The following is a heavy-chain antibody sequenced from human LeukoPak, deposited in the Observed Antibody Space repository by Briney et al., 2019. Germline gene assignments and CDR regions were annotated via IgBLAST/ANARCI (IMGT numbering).Heavy chain of an antibody. CDR3: ASGDSSGYYSILYFQH. D-gene: IGHD3-22*01. CDR1: GFTFSSYW. J-gene: IGHJ1*01. CDR2: IKQDESEK. V-gene: IGHV3-7*01. Sequence: PGGSLRLSCAASGFTFSSYWMSWVRQAPGKGLEWVANIKQDESEKYYVGSVKGRFTISRDNAKNSLYLQMSSLRAEDTAVYYCASGDSSGYYSILYFQHWGQGALVTVSS.